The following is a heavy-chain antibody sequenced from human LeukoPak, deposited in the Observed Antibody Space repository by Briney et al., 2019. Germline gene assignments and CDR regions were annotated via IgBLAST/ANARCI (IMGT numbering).Heavy chain of an antibody. CDR1: GFTFSSYG. D-gene: IGHD6-13*01. V-gene: IGHV3-33*01. CDR2: IWYDGSNK. J-gene: IGHJ4*02. Sequence: GGSLRLSCAASGFTFSSYGMHGVRQAPGKGLEWVAVIWYDGSNKYYADSVKGRFTISRDNSKNTLYLQMNSLRAEDTAVYYCARGSSSWYFRGDDYWGQGTLVTVSS. CDR3: ARGSSSWYFRGDDY.